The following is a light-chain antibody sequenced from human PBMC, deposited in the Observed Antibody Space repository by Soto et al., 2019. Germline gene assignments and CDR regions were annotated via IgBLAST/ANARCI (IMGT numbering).Light chain of an antibody. CDR2: DAN. Sequence: QSALTQPRSVSGSPGQSVTISCTGTTGDVGAYNFVSWYHLHPGKAPKLMIYDANKRPSGVPDRFSASKSGNTASLTISGLQAEDEADYYCCSYAGSFTWVFGGGTKLTVL. CDR1: TGDVGAYNF. CDR3: CSYAGSFTWV. J-gene: IGLJ3*02. V-gene: IGLV2-11*01.